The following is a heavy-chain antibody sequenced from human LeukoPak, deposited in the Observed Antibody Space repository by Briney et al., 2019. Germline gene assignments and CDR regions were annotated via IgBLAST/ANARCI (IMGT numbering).Heavy chain of an antibody. CDR1: GGSISSDY. Sequence: SETLSLTCTGAGGSISSDYWSWIRQPPGKGLEWIGYIHYSGRTNYNPSLKSRITISVDTSKTQFSLKLSSVTAVDTAVYYCATLRGSSSAVFDYWGQGTLVTVSS. J-gene: IGHJ4*02. D-gene: IGHD2-2*01. CDR2: IHYSGRT. CDR3: ATLRGSSSAVFDY. V-gene: IGHV4-59*08.